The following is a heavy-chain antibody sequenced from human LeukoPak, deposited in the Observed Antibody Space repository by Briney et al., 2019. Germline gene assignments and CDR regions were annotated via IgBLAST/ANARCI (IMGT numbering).Heavy chain of an antibody. J-gene: IGHJ2*01. D-gene: IGHD7-27*01. V-gene: IGHV4-61*05. Sequence: SETLSLTCTVSGGSISSSSYYWGWIRQPPGKGLEWIGYIYYSGSTNYNPSLKSRVTISVDTSKNQFSLKLSSVTAADTAVYYCARPLGGPGGYFDLWGRGTLVTVSS. CDR3: ARPLGGPGGYFDL. CDR1: GGSISSSSYY. CDR2: IYYSGST.